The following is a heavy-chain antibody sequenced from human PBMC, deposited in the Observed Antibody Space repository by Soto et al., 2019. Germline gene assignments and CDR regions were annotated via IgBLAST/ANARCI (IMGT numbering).Heavy chain of an antibody. D-gene: IGHD1-7*01. V-gene: IGHV4-59*12. J-gene: IGHJ6*03. CDR1: GGSISSYY. CDR2: IYYSGST. Sequence: SETLSLTCTVSGGSISSYYWSWIRQPPGKGLEWIGYIYYSGSTNYNPSLKSRVTISVDTSKNQLSLHLNSVTPEDTAVYYCAGTSSLQWYYMDVWDKGTTVTVSS. CDR3: AGTSSLQWYYMDV.